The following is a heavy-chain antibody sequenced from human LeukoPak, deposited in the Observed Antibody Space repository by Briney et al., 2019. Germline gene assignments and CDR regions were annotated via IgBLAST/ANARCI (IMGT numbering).Heavy chain of an antibody. Sequence: PSETLSLTCAVYGGSFSGYYWSWIRQPPGKRLEWIGEINHSGGTNYNPSLKSRVTISVDTSKNQFSLKLSSVTAADTAVYYCAGQMTTVTYYFDYWGQGTLVTVSS. D-gene: IGHD4-11*01. CDR1: GGSFSGYY. CDR3: AGQMTTVTYYFDY. V-gene: IGHV4-34*01. J-gene: IGHJ4*02. CDR2: INHSGGT.